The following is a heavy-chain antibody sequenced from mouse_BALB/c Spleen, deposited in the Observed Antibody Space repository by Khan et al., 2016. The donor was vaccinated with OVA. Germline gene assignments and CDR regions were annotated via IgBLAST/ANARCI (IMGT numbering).Heavy chain of an antibody. V-gene: IGHV5-9-3*01. J-gene: IGHJ4*01. D-gene: IGHD2-2*01. CDR1: GFTFSSYA. Sequence: EVKLEESGGGSVKPGGSLKLSCSASGFTFSSYAMSWVRQTPEKRLELVATISSGGHYTFYPDSVKGRFTISRDNARNTLYLQMISLRSEDTAMYYCARSLVDYYAMDYWGQGASVTVSS. CDR3: ARSLVDYYAMDY. CDR2: ISSGGHYT.